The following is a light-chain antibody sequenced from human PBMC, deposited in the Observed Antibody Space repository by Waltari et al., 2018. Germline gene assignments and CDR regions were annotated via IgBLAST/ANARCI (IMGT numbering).Light chain of an antibody. CDR3: AAWDDSLKVVL. V-gene: IGLV1-44*01. CDR1: SSNIRSNA. J-gene: IGLJ2*01. Sequence: QSMLTQPPSASGSPGQRVSISCSGGSSNIRSNALTWYKQLPGTAPKLLMYSHVIRPSGVPDRFSGSRSGTSGSLAISGLQSEDEADYYCAAWDDSLKVVLFGGGTKLTVL. CDR2: SHV.